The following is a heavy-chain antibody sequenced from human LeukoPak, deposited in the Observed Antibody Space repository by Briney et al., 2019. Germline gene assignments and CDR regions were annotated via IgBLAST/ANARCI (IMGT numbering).Heavy chain of an antibody. Sequence: GGSLRLSCAVSGFTFSSYGMHWVRQAPGKGLEWVAFIQYDGSYKDYGDSVKGRFTISRDNSKNTLYLQMNSLRAEDTAVYFCAKDVVGQQWPENYWGQGTLVTVSS. CDR1: GFTFSSYG. CDR2: IQYDGSYK. J-gene: IGHJ4*02. D-gene: IGHD6-19*01. V-gene: IGHV3-30*02. CDR3: AKDVVGQQWPENY.